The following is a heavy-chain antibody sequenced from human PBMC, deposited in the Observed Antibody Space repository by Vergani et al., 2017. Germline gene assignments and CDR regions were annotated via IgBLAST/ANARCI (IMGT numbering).Heavy chain of an antibody. D-gene: IGHD2/OR15-2a*01. J-gene: IGHJ6*03. CDR2: IIPIFGTA. V-gene: IGHV1-69*01. Sequence: QVQLVQSGAEVKKPGSSVKVSCKASGGPFSSYAISWVRQAPGQGLEWMGGIIPIFGTANYAQKFQGRVTITADESTSTAYMELGSLRSEDTAVYYCARGRGPIEYYYYYYMDVWGKGTTVTVSS. CDR1: GGPFSSYA. CDR3: ARGRGPIEYYYYYYMDV.